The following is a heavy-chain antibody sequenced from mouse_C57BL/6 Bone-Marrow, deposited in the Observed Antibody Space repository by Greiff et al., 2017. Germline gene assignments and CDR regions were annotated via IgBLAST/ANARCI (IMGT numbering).Heavy chain of an antibody. CDR1: GFTFSSYT. CDR3: APYPLFAY. V-gene: IGHV5-9*01. J-gene: IGHJ3*01. CDR2: ISGGGGNT. Sequence: EVQGVESGGGLVKPGGSLKLSCAASGFTFSSYTMSWVRQTPEKRLEWVATISGGGGNTYYPDSVKGRFTISRDNAKNTLYLQMSSLRSEDTALYYCAPYPLFAYWGQGTLVTVSA.